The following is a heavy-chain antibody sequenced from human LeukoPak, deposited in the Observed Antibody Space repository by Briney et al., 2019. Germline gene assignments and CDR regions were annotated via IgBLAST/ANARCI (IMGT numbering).Heavy chain of an antibody. D-gene: IGHD2-15*01. V-gene: IGHV4-59*01. J-gene: IGHJ5*02. CDR3: ARRVVVVAATHWFDP. CDR2: IYYSGST. Sequence: PSETLSLTCTVSGGSISSYYWSWIRQPPGKGLEWIGYIYYSGSTNYNPSLKSRVTISVDTSKNQFSLKLSSVTAADTAVYYCARRVVVVAATHWFDPWGQGTLVTVSS. CDR1: GGSISSYY.